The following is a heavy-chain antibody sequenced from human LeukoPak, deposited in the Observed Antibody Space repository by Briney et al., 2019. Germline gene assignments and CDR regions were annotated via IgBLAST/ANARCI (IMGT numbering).Heavy chain of an antibody. V-gene: IGHV3-7*01. Sequence: PGGSLRLSCAASGFTFANYWMHWVRQAPGKGLEWVANIKQDESEKYYVDSVKGRFTISRDNAKNSLYLQMDSLRAEDTAVYYCAREARVAAAGTHWFDPWGQGTLVTVSS. CDR3: AREARVAAAGTHWFDP. J-gene: IGHJ5*02. CDR1: GFTFANYW. CDR2: IKQDESEK. D-gene: IGHD6-13*01.